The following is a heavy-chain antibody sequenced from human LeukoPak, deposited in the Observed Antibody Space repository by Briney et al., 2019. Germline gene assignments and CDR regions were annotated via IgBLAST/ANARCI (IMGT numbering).Heavy chain of an antibody. CDR3: ARGHQYYYDSSGYPNWFDP. CDR1: GGSFSGYY. J-gene: IGHJ5*02. Sequence: SETLSLTCAVYGGSFSGYYWSWIRQPPGKGLEWIGEINHSGSTNYNPSLKIRVTISVDTSKNQFSLKLSSVTAADTAVYYCARGHQYYYDSSGYPNWFDPWGQGTLVTVSS. CDR2: INHSGST. V-gene: IGHV4-34*01. D-gene: IGHD3-22*01.